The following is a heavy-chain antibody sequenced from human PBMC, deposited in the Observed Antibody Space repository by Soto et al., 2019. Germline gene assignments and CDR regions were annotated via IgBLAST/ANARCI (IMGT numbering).Heavy chain of an antibody. D-gene: IGHD4-17*01. CDR3: ARGEDYGDYVGFDL. V-gene: IGHV4-59*01. CDR1: GGSISSYY. Sequence: QVQLQESGPGLVKPSETLSLTCTVSGGSISSYYWSWIRQPPGKGLEWIGYIYYSGSTNYNPSLKSRVPISVDTSKNQFSLKLSSVTAADTAVYYCARGEDYGDYVGFDLWGRGTLVTVSS. J-gene: IGHJ2*01. CDR2: IYYSGST.